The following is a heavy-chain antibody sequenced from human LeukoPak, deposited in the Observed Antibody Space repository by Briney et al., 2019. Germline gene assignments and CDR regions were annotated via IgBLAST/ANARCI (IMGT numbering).Heavy chain of an antibody. CDR2: ISSNSSYI. CDR1: GFTFSSYS. J-gene: IGHJ5*02. Sequence: PGGSLSLSCPAYGFTFSSYSMNWVRQAPGKGLEWVSSISSNSSYIYYPDSVEGRFTISRENAKNSLYMQMNSLRAEDTAVYYCARDAPAGYCSGGSCYSWFDPWGQGTLVTVSS. CDR3: ARDAPAGYCSGGSCYSWFDP. D-gene: IGHD2-15*01. V-gene: IGHV3-21*01.